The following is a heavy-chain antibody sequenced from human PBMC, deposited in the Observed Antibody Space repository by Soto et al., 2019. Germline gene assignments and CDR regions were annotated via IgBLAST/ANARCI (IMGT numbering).Heavy chain of an antibody. CDR2: IWYDGSNK. V-gene: IGHV3-33*01. J-gene: IGHJ4*02. CDR3: ARDQIDATYYDIFAHSTSIDY. CDR1: GFTFSSYG. D-gene: IGHD3-9*01. Sequence: GGSLRLSCAASGFTFSSYGMHWVRQAPGKGLEWVAVIWYDGSNKYYADSVKGRFTISRDNSKNTLYLQMNSLRAEDTAVYYCARDQIDATYYDIFAHSTSIDYWGQGTLVTVSS.